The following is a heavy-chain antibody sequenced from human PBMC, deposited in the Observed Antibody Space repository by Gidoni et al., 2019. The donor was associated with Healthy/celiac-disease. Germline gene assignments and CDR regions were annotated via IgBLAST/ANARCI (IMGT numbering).Heavy chain of an antibody. Sequence: QVQLVESGGGVVQPGRSLTPSCAASGFTFSSHCMHWVRQAPGKGLECGAVISYDGSNKYYADSVKGRFTISRDNSKNTLYLQMNSLRAEDTAVYYCAKETHRGDSSGWYGAFDIWGQGTMVTVSS. J-gene: IGHJ3*02. CDR2: ISYDGSNK. CDR1: GFTFSSHC. D-gene: IGHD6-19*01. CDR3: AKETHRGDSSGWYGAFDI. V-gene: IGHV3-30*18.